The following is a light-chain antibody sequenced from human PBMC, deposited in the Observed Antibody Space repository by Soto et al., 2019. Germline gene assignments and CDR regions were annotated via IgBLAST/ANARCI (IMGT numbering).Light chain of an antibody. CDR3: QQYVTSSPRT. CDR1: HTISSSY. J-gene: IGKJ1*01. Sequence: EIVLKQSPCTLSLSTGERATLSCRASHTISSSYLAWYQQKPGQAPRLLMYGISRRATGIPDRFSGSGSGTDFTLTITRLEPEDFAVYYCQQYVTSSPRTFGQGTKVDIK. V-gene: IGKV3-20*01. CDR2: GIS.